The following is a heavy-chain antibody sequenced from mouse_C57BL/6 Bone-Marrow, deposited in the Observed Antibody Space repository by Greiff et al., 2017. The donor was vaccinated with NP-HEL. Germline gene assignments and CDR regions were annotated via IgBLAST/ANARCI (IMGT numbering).Heavy chain of an antibody. D-gene: IGHD2-12*01. CDR2: IHPNSGST. Sequence: QVQLQQPGAELVKPGASVKLSCKASGYTFTSYWMHWVKQRPGQGLEWIGMIHPNSGSTNYNEKFKSKATLTVDKSSSTAYMQLSSLTSEDSAVYYCERLRDGYYWYFDVWGTGTTVTVSS. J-gene: IGHJ1*03. V-gene: IGHV1-64*01. CDR1: GYTFTSYW. CDR3: ERLRDGYYWYFDV.